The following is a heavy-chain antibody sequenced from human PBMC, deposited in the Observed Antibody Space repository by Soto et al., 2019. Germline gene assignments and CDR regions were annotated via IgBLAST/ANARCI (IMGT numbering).Heavy chain of an antibody. D-gene: IGHD5-12*01. CDR2: IYWDDDK. CDR1: GFSLSTSGVG. CDR3: ARNMVASSSFDY. J-gene: IGHJ4*02. Sequence: QITLKESGPTLVRRTQTLTLTCTFSGFSLSTSGVGVGWIRQPPGKALEWLALIYWDDDKRYRPSLKSRLTISRDTSKNQVVLRMTNMDPVDTATYYCARNMVASSSFDYWGQGTLVTVSS. V-gene: IGHV2-5*02.